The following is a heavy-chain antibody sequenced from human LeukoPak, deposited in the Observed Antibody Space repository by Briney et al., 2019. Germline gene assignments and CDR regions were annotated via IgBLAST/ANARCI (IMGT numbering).Heavy chain of an antibody. CDR1: GYTFTSYA. Sequence: VASVKVSCKASGYTFTSYAMNWVRQAPGQGREWMGGLIPIFGTANYAQKFQGRVTITADKSTSTVYMELRSLRSDDTAVYYCARKRRYCSGGSCYSGHYYYYMDVWGKGTTVTVSS. CDR3: ARKRRYCSGGSCYSGHYYYYMDV. CDR2: LIPIFGTA. V-gene: IGHV1-69*06. D-gene: IGHD2-15*01. J-gene: IGHJ6*03.